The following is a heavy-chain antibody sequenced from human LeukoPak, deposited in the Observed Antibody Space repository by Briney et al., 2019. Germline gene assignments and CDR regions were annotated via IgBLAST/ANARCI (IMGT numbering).Heavy chain of an antibody. D-gene: IGHD3-9*01. J-gene: IGHJ4*02. CDR3: AREQAALGRYFDWLPFDY. V-gene: IGHV4-34*01. CDR2: INHSGST. CDR1: GGSFSGYY. Sequence: PSETQSLTCAVYGGSFSGYYWSWIRQPPGKGLEWIGEINHSGSTNYNPSLKSRVTISVDTSKNQFSLKLSSVTAADTAVYYCAREQAALGRYFDWLPFDYWGQGTLVTVSS.